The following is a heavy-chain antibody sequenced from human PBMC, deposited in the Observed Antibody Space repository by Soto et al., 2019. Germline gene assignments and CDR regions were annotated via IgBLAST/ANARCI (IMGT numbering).Heavy chain of an antibody. V-gene: IGHV2-5*02. CDR2: IYWDDDQ. J-gene: IGHJ3*01. CDR3: AHAYGGTSWPNDVFDV. CDR1: GFSLSADGVG. Sequence: QITLKESGPTLVKPTQTLTLTCTVSGFSLSADGVGVGWIRQPPGKALEWLALIYWDDDQRYSPSLKTRLTITKDTSQNRVVLTMTNMDLVDTATYYCAHAYGGTSWPNDVFDVWGQGTVVTVSS. D-gene: IGHD2-2*01.